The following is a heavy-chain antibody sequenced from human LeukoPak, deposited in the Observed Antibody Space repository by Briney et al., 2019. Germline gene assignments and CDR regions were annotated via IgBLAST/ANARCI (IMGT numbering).Heavy chain of an antibody. CDR3: AKDLTMITMIVHPAPDAFDI. J-gene: IGHJ3*02. CDR2: ISGSGGST. CDR1: GFTFSSYA. D-gene: IGHD3-22*01. V-gene: IGHV3-23*01. Sequence: PGGSLRLSCAASGFTFSSYAMSWVRQAPGKGLEWVSAISGSGGSTYYADSVKGRFTISRDNSKNTLYLQMNSLRAEDTAVYYCAKDLTMITMIVHPAPDAFDIWGQGTMVTVSS.